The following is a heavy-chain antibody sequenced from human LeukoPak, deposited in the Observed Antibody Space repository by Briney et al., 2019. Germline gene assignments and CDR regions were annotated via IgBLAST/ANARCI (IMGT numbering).Heavy chain of an antibody. Sequence: GGSLRLSCAASGFTFSSYAMSWVRQAPGKGLEWVSAISGSGGSTYYADSVKGRFTISRDNSKNTLYLQMNSLRAEDTAVYYCAKETPRYDILTGFRYSFDYWGQGTLVTVSS. CDR2: ISGSGGST. J-gene: IGHJ4*02. D-gene: IGHD3-9*01. CDR1: GFTFSSYA. CDR3: AKETPRYDILTGFRYSFDY. V-gene: IGHV3-23*01.